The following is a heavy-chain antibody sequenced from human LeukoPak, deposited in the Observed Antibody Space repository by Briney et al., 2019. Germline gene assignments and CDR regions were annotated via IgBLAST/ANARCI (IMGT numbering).Heavy chain of an antibody. V-gene: IGHV7-4-1*02. D-gene: IGHD5-12*01. CDR1: GYTFTRYP. CDR3: AKISAYGYNWFEM. CDR2: INTNTGNP. J-gene: IGHJ5*02. Sequence: ASVKVSCKTSGYTFTRYPVNWLRQAPGQGLEWMGWINTNTGNPTYAQGFTGQFVFSLDTSVSTAYLQISSLKAEDTAVYYCAKISAYGYNWFEMWGQGTLVTVSS.